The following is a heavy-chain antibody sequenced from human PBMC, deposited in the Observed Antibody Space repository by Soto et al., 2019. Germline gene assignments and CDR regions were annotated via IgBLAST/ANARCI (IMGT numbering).Heavy chain of an antibody. CDR1: GFTFSNYW. D-gene: IGHD2-15*01. CDR2: IKEDGSEK. Sequence: GWSLRLSCAASGFTFSNYWMTWVRQAPGKGLEWVANIKEDGSEKHYVDSVKGRFTISRENAKNSLYLQMNSLRVEDTAVYFCSRDVVVGAKALNYWGQGALVTASS. CDR3: SRDVVVGAKALNY. J-gene: IGHJ4*02. V-gene: IGHV3-7*01.